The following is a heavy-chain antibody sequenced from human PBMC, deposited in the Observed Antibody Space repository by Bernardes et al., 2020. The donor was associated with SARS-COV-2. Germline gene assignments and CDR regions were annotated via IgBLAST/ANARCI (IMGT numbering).Heavy chain of an antibody. CDR3: ARASLVVVPAAIHRRHYYYYYYMDV. Sequence: SETLSLTRAVYGGSFSGYYWSWIRQPPGKGLEWIGEINHSVSTNYNPSLKSRVTISVDTSKNQFSLKLSSVTAADTAVYYCARASLVVVPAAIHRRHYYYYYYMDVWGKGTTVTVSS. J-gene: IGHJ6*03. V-gene: IGHV4-34*01. CDR2: INHSVST. D-gene: IGHD2-2*02. CDR1: GGSFSGYY.